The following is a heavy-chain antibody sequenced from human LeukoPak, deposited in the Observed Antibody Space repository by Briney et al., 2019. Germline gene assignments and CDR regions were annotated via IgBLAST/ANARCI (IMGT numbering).Heavy chain of an antibody. V-gene: IGHV3-49*04. D-gene: IGHD5-18*01. CDR2: IRSKTYGGTT. CDR1: GFTFGDHA. J-gene: IGHJ6*02. Sequence: GGSLRLSCTVSGFTFGDHAMSGVRQAPGKGLEWVGFIRSKTYGGTTEYAASVKGRFIISRGDSTSIAYLQMNSLKTEDTAVYYCTRGPIQLWLYHGMDVWGQGTTVTVSS. CDR3: TRGPIQLWLYHGMDV.